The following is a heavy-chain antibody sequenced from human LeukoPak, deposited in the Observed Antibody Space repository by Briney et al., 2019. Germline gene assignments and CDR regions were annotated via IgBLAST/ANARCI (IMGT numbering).Heavy chain of an antibody. D-gene: IGHD2-2*01. CDR1: GGSISSGDYY. J-gene: IGHJ4*02. CDR3: ARGCSSTSCYLGGDY. Sequence: SQTLSLTCTVSGGSISSGDYYWSWIRQPPGKGLEWVGYIYYSGSTYYNPSLKSRVTTSVDTSKNQFSLKLSSVTAADTAVYYCARGCSSTSCYLGGDYWGQGTLVTVSS. CDR2: IYYSGST. V-gene: IGHV4-30-4*01.